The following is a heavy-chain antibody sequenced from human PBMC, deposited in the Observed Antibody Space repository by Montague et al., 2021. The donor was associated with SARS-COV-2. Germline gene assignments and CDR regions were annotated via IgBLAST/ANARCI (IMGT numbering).Heavy chain of an antibody. CDR1: GGSMSSYH. CDR2: VSYRGST. D-gene: IGHD3-10*01. J-gene: IGHJ4*02. Sequence: SETLSLTCSVSGGSMSSYHWAWIRQPPGKGLEWIGYVSYRGSTNYNLSLKSRVTISLDTSKNRFSLRVTSVTAADTAVYYCARDVRYYHDQWGQGILVTVSS. V-gene: IGHV4-59*01. CDR3: ARDVRYYHDQ.